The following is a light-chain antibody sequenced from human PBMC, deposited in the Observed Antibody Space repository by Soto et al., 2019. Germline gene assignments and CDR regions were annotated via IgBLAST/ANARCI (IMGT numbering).Light chain of an antibody. Sequence: EIVMTQSPATLSVSLGERVTLSCRASQSVSSYLAWYQQKPGQAPRLLISDASTRATDIPDRFSGSGSGKDFTLTISSLQSTDLAVYYCLQYSTWPPLYTFGQGTKLEIK. CDR1: QSVSSY. V-gene: IGKV3-15*01. CDR2: DAS. CDR3: LQYSTWPPLYT. J-gene: IGKJ2*01.